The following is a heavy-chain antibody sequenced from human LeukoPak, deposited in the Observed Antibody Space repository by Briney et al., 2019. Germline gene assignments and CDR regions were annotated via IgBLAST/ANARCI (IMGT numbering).Heavy chain of an antibody. CDR3: VRTYYSRSSSFDY. V-gene: IGHV4-59*08. CDR2: IYYSGST. D-gene: IGHD6-6*01. J-gene: IGHJ4*02. CDR1: GGSISSYY. Sequence: SETLSLTCTVSGGSISSYYWSWIRQPPGKGLEWTGYIYYSGSTNYNPSLKSRVTISVDTSKNQFSLKPSSVTAADTAVYYCVRTYYSRSSSFDYWGQGTVVTVSS.